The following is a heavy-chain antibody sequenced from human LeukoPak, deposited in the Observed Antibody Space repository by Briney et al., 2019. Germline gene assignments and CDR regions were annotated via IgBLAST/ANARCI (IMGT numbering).Heavy chain of an antibody. CDR2: INHSGST. V-gene: IGHV4-34*01. Sequence: SETLSLTCAVYGGSFSGYYWSWIRLPPGKGLEWIGEINHSGSTNYNPSLKSRVTISVDTSKNQFSLKLSSVTAADTAVYYCARGPYSGGWYKDPPFDYWGQGTLVTVSS. CDR1: GGSFSGYY. D-gene: IGHD6-19*01. J-gene: IGHJ4*02. CDR3: ARGPYSGGWYKDPPFDY.